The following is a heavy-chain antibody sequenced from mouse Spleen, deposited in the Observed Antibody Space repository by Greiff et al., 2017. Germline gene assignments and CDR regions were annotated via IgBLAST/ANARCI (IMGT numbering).Heavy chain of an antibody. Sequence: EVQGVESGGGLVKPGGSLKLSCAASGFTFSDYGMAWVRQAPGKGPEWVAFISNLAYSIYYADTVTGRFTISRENAKNTLYLEMSSLRSEDTAMYYCARHAKLTGSWFAYWGQGTLVTVSA. CDR3: ARHAKLTGSWFAY. CDR1: GFTFSDYG. J-gene: IGHJ3*01. CDR2: ISNLAYSI. D-gene: IGHD4-1*01. V-gene: IGHV5-15*01.